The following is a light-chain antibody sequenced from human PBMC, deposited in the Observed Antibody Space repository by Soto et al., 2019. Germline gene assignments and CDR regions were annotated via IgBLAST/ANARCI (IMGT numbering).Light chain of an antibody. CDR1: QSVSSN. J-gene: IGKJ1*01. Sequence: EIVMTQSPATLSVSPGERATLSCRASQSVSSNLAWYQQKPGQAPRLLIYGASTRATDIPARFSGSGSGTDFTLTISTLHSEDFALYYWQQYNNWPPWTVGQGTKVEIK. CDR3: QQYNNWPPWT. V-gene: IGKV3-15*01. CDR2: GAS.